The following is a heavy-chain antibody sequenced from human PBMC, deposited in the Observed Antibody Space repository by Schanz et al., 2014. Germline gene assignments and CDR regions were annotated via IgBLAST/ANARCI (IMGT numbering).Heavy chain of an antibody. J-gene: IGHJ4*02. Sequence: QVQLVQSGGEMKKPGASVKVSCKASGYTFTDYGLSWVRQAPGQGLEWMGIINPSGGGTSYALRFQDRVTVTRDTSRSTVYMELSSLRSEDTAVYYCASAPTAYCSDTSCLGTPFDYWGQGTLVTVSS. CDR3: ASAPTAYCSDTSCLGTPFDY. CDR1: GYTFTDYG. CDR2: INPSGGGT. D-gene: IGHD2-2*01. V-gene: IGHV1-46*03.